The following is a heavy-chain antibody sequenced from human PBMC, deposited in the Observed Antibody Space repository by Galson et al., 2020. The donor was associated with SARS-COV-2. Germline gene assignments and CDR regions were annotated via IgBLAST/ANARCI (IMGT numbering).Heavy chain of an antibody. CDR2: ISWNSGSI. V-gene: IGHV3-9*01. J-gene: IGHJ4*02. CDR3: AKGFAYYYGSVSYYVY. D-gene: IGHD3-10*01. CDR1: GFTFDDYA. Sequence: GGSLRLSCAASGFTFDDYAMHWVRQAPGKGLEWVSGISWNSGSIGYADSVKGRFTISRDNAKNSLYLQMNSLRAEYTALYYCAKGFAYYYGSVSYYVYWGQGTLVTVSS.